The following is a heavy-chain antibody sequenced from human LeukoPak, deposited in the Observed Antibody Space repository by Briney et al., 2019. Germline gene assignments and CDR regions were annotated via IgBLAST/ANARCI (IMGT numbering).Heavy chain of an antibody. V-gene: IGHV3-30*18. D-gene: IGHD3-10*01. Sequence: GGSLRLSCAASGLTSSSYGMHWVRQAPGKGLEWVAVISYDGSNKYYADSVKGRFTISRDNSKNTLYLQMNSLRAEDTAVYYCAKDLPITMVRGVIDYWGQGTLVTVSS. CDR1: GLTSSSYG. CDR3: AKDLPITMVRGVIDY. J-gene: IGHJ4*02. CDR2: ISYDGSNK.